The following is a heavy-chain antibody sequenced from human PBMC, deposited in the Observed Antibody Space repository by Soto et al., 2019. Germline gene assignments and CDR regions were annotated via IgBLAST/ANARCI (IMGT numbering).Heavy chain of an antibody. D-gene: IGHD2-15*01. J-gene: IGHJ6*03. CDR1: GFTVSSNY. V-gene: IGHV3-53*04. CDR3: ARDNCSGGSCYSQYYYYMDV. CDR2: IYSGGST. Sequence: WGVLRLSCAASGFTVSSNYMSWVRQAPGKGLEWVSVIYSGGSTYYADSVKGRFTISRHNSKNTLYLQMNSLRAEDTAVYYCARDNCSGGSCYSQYYYYMDVWGKGTTVTVSS.